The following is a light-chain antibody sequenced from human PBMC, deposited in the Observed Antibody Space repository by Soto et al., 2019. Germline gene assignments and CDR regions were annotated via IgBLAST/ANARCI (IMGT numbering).Light chain of an antibody. CDR3: LQDYTYPRT. CDR1: ESISNW. V-gene: IGKV1-5*03. J-gene: IGKJ4*01. Sequence: DIQMTQSPSTLSASVGDRVIMTCRASESISNWLAWYQQKPGKAPNLLIYKASSLKSGVPLRFSGSGSGTDFTLTITSLQPEDFAIYYCLQDYTYPRTFGGGTKVDI. CDR2: KAS.